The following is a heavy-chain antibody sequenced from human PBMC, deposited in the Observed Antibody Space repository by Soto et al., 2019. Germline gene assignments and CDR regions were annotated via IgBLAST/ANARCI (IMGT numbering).Heavy chain of an antibody. D-gene: IGHD4-17*01. V-gene: IGHV1-69*01. Sequence: QVQMVQSGAEVKKPGSSVRVSCKASGGTLNSYTISWVRQAPGQGLEWMGGIIPVFGRTDYEQKFQGRVTITADQSSGTAYLDILSRRSEDTAIYYCSISNSYGRGDFRGQGTLVTVSS. CDR1: GGTLNSYT. J-gene: IGHJ4*02. CDR2: IIPVFGRT. CDR3: SISNSYGRGDF.